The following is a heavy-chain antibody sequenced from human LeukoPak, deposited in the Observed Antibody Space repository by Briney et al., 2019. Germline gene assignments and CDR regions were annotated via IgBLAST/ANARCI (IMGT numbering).Heavy chain of an antibody. J-gene: IGHJ1*01. CDR2: INQDGSEK. D-gene: IGHD4-23*01. Sequence: PGGPLSLSCAPSGFTFTRSWMTWVRQSPGKGVEWVANINQDGSEKYYVDSVKGRFTLSRDNAKNSVYPQMNSLRAEDTAVYYCYGGNAEHWGQGTLVTVSA. CDR1: GFTFTRSW. V-gene: IGHV3-7*02. CDR3: YGGNAEH.